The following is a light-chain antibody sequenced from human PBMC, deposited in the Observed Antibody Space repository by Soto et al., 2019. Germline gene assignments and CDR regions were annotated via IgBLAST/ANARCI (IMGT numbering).Light chain of an antibody. CDR1: QTITKY. J-gene: IGKJ3*01. Sequence: DIQMTQSPSSLSASVGDRVTITCRASQTITKYLNWYQHKPGKATRLLIYAASSLHSGVPSRFSGSASGTDFTLSISSLQPEDFATYFCQQSYTTPYTFGPGTTVDLK. V-gene: IGKV1-39*01. CDR3: QQSYTTPYT. CDR2: AAS.